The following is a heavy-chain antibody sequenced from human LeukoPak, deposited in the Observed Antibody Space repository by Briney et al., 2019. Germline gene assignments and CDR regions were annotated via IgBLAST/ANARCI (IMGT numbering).Heavy chain of an antibody. D-gene: IGHD2-2*02. Sequence: SETLSLTCNVSGGSISSDYWNWIRQPAGKGLEWIGRIYTSGSTNYNPSLKSRVTISVDTSKNQFSLKLSSVTAADTAVYYCARRVVPAAIPSSNWFDPWGQGTLVTVSS. CDR3: ARRVVPAAIPSSNWFDP. J-gene: IGHJ5*02. CDR1: GGSISSDY. CDR2: IYTSGST. V-gene: IGHV4-4*07.